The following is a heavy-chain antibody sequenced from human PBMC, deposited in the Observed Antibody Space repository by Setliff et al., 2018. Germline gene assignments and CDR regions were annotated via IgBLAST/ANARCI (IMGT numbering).Heavy chain of an antibody. CDR2: IHDSGNPT. D-gene: IGHD3-3*01. V-gene: IGHV3-48*04. Sequence: GGSLRLSCAASGFTFSSYGMTWFRQAPGKGLEWISYIHDSGNPTYYADSVKGRFTVARDNAKNSLYLQMTSLRAEDTAIYYCASTTGYLLEGDFDNWGQGTLVTVSS. J-gene: IGHJ5*02. CDR1: GFTFSSYG. CDR3: ASTTGYLLEGDFDN.